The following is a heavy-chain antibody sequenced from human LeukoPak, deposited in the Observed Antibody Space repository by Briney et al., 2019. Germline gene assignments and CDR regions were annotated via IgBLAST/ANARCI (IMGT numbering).Heavy chain of an antibody. CDR3: ARASLGYSSSWFDY. CDR1: GGSISSSSYY. V-gene: IGHV4-61*05. D-gene: IGHD6-13*01. J-gene: IGHJ4*02. CDR2: IYYSGST. Sequence: PSETLSLTCTVSGGSISSSSYYWGWIRQPPGKGLEWIGYIYYSGSTNYNPSLKSRVTISVDTSKNQFSLKLSSVTAADTAVYYCARASLGYSSSWFDYWGQRTLVTVSS.